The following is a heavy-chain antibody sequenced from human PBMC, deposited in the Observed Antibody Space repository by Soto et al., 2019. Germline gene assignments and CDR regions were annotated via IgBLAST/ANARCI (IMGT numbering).Heavy chain of an antibody. J-gene: IGHJ6*02. D-gene: IGHD3-3*01. Sequence: SVKVSCKASGGTFSSYAISWVRQAPGQGLEWMGGIIPIFGTANYAQKFQGRVTITADKSTSTAYMELSSLRSEDTAVYYCARIGTIFGVVPFYYGMDVWGQGTTVTVSS. CDR3: ARIGTIFGVVPFYYGMDV. V-gene: IGHV1-69*06. CDR1: GGTFSSYA. CDR2: IIPIFGTA.